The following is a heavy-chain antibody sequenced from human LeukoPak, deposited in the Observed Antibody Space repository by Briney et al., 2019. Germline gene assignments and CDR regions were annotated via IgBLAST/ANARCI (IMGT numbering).Heavy chain of an antibody. V-gene: IGHV5-10-1*01. Sequence: GEPLNISCKASGYTFTNNLISWVRQMPGKGLKLMGRIAPSHSYNNYSPSFQGHVPISTDKSINTAYLQWSSLKASDSAMYYCARQVFCGSHCPRLLDYWGQGTLVTVSS. CDR1: GYTFTNNL. CDR2: IAPSHSYN. J-gene: IGHJ4*02. CDR3: ARQVFCGSHCPRLLDY. D-gene: IGHD2-21*02.